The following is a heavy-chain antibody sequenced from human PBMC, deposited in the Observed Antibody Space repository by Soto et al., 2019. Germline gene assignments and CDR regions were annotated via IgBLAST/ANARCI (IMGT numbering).Heavy chain of an antibody. J-gene: IGHJ4*02. CDR2: IVPMFGTA. CDR3: ARGVYYDSRGYYFFF. Sequence: WASVKASCKASGGTFSRYALSWVRQAPGQGPEWMGGIVPMFGTANYAQKFQGRVTITADESTSTAYMQLSSLRSEDTAVYYCARGVYYDSRGYYFFFWGQGTLVTVSS. D-gene: IGHD3-22*01. CDR1: GGTFSRYA. V-gene: IGHV1-69*13.